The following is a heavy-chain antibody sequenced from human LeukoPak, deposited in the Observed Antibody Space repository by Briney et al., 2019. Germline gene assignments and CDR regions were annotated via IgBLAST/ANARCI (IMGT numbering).Heavy chain of an antibody. CDR2: MNPNSGNT. CDR1: GYTFTNYD. J-gene: IGHJ4*02. Sequence: ASVKVSCKASGYTFTNYDINWVRQATGQGLEWMGWMNPNSGNTGYAQKFQGRVTMTRNTSINTAYMELSSLRAEDTAVYYCAKGHGNEKATFFDYWGQGTLVTVSS. V-gene: IGHV1-8*01. CDR3: AKGHGNEKATFFDY.